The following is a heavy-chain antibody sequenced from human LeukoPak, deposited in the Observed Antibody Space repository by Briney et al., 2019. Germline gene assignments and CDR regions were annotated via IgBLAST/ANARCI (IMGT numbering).Heavy chain of an antibody. CDR3: AREPSTRYCSSTSCLRGAFDI. Sequence: SETLSLTCTVSGGSISSGDYYWSWIRQPPGKGLEWIGYIYYSGSTYYNPSLKSRVTISVDTSKNQFSLKLSSVTAADTAVYYCAREPSTRYCSSTSCLRGAFDIWGQGTMVTVSS. CDR1: GGSISSGDYY. V-gene: IGHV4-30-4*02. J-gene: IGHJ3*02. CDR2: IYYSGST. D-gene: IGHD2-2*01.